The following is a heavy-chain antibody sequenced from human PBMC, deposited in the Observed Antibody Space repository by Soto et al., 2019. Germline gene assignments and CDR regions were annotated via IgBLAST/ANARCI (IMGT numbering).Heavy chain of an antibody. Sequence: ASVKVSGKASGYTFTSYDINLVRQATGQGLEWMGWMNPNXXNXGXXXKXXGRVTMTRNTSRSTAYMELNSLRAEDTAVYYCAREIGNRLPYGPVDYWGQGTLVTVSS. CDR1: GYTFTSYD. J-gene: IGHJ4*02. D-gene: IGHD3-10*01. V-gene: IGHV1-8*01. CDR3: AREIGNRLPYGPVDY. CDR2: MNPNXXNX.